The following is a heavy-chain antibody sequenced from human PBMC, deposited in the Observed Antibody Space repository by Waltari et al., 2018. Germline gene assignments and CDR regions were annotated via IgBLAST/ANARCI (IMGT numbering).Heavy chain of an antibody. Sequence: QVQLQESGPGLVKPSETLSLTCTVSGGSISSYYWSWIRQPPGKGLEWIGYIYYSGSTNYNPSLKSRVTISVDTSKNQFSLKLSSVTAADTAVYYCASLRNYYDIDWFDPWGQGTLVTVSS. CDR2: IYYSGST. CDR3: ASLRNYYDIDWFDP. CDR1: GGSISSYY. V-gene: IGHV4-59*08. J-gene: IGHJ5*02. D-gene: IGHD3-22*01.